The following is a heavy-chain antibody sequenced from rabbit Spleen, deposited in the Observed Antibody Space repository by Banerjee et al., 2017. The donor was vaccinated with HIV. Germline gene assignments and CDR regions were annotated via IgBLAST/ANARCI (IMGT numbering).Heavy chain of an antibody. CDR1: GFSFSDRDV. V-gene: IGHV1S45*01. CDR2: IRPNDVST. CDR3: ARGTASAGDGYAV. Sequence: QEQLEESGGGLVKPEGSLTLTCKATGFSFSDRDVMCWVRQAPGKGLEWIGCIRPNDVSTWYASWAKGRFTISKTSSTTVTLQMTSLTAADTATYFCARGTASAGDGYAVWGQGTLVTVS. D-gene: IGHD6-1*01. J-gene: IGHJ3*01.